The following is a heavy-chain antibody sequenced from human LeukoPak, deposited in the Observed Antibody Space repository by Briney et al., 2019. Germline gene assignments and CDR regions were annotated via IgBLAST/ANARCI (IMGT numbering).Heavy chain of an antibody. V-gene: IGHV4-38-2*01. Sequence: PSETLSLTCGVSGFSISRSYYWAWIRQPPGKGLEWIGTIYHIGSTYYSPSLGSRVTMSVDTSKNEFSLNLKSVTAADTAVYHCARAGWIITSGIDYWGQGALVTVSS. D-gene: IGHD3-10*01. CDR3: ARAGWIITSGIDY. CDR2: IYHIGST. CDR1: GFSISRSYY. J-gene: IGHJ4*02.